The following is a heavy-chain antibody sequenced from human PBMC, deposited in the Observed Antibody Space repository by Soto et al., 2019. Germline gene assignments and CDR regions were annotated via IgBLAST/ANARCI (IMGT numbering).Heavy chain of an antibody. CDR3: ARQQWLVLNYSDI. CDR1: GGSISSYY. D-gene: IGHD6-19*01. J-gene: IGHJ3*02. Sequence: LSLTCTVSGGSISSYYWSWIRQPPGKGLEWIGYIYYSGSTNYNPSLKSRVTISVDTSKNQFSLKLSSVTAADTAVYYCARQQWLVLNYSDILRQGTLVTV. CDR2: IYYSGST. V-gene: IGHV4-59*01.